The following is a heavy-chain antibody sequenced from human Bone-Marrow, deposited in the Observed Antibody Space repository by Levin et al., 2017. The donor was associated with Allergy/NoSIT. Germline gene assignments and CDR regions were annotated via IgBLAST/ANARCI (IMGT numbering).Heavy chain of an antibody. V-gene: IGHV1-69*06. Sequence: EASVKVSCKASGGTFSSYAISWVRQAPGQGLEWMGGIIPIFGTANYAQKFQGRVTITADKSTSTAYMELSSLRSEDTAVYYCARVRIAAAGQSGWFDPWGQGTLVTVSS. CDR2: IIPIFGTA. J-gene: IGHJ5*02. D-gene: IGHD6-13*01. CDR3: ARVRIAAAGQSGWFDP. CDR1: GGTFSSYA.